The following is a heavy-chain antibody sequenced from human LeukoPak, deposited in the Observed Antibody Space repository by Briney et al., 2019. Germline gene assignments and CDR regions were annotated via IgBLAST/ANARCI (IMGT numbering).Heavy chain of an antibody. CDR1: GYSISSGYY. J-gene: IGHJ4*02. Sequence: SETLSLTCTVSGYSISSGYYWGWIRQPPGKGLEWIGSIYHSGRTFYNPSLKSRVTISVDTSKNQFSLKLSSVTAADTAVYYCARVGRIKPDRRSQSRYYFDYWGQGTLVTVSS. V-gene: IGHV4-38-2*02. D-gene: IGHD1-14*01. CDR2: IYHSGRT. CDR3: ARVGRIKPDRRSQSRYYFDY.